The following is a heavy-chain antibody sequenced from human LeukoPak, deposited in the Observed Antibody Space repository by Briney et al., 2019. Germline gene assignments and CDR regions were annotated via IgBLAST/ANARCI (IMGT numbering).Heavy chain of an antibody. Sequence: ASVKVSCKVSGYTLTELSIHWVRQAPGKGLEWMGGFDPEDGETIYAQKFQGRVTMTEDTSTDTAYMELSSLRSEDTAVYCCATDPRITMVRGASGNWYFDYWGQGTLVTVSS. V-gene: IGHV1-24*01. CDR3: ATDPRITMVRGASGNWYFDY. J-gene: IGHJ4*02. CDR2: FDPEDGET. CDR1: GYTLTELS. D-gene: IGHD3-10*01.